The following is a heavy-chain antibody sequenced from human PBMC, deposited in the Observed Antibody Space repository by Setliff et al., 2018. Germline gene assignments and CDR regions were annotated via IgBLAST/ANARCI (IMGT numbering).Heavy chain of an antibody. Sequence: LSLTCTVSGGSISNYYWSWIRQPAGKGLEWIGRIYTSGSTNYNPSLKSRVTMSVDTSKNQFSLKLSSVTAADTAVYYCARKGISALSGAFDMWGQGTIVTVSS. D-gene: IGHD1-26*01. CDR3: ARKGISALSGAFDM. V-gene: IGHV4-4*07. J-gene: IGHJ3*02. CDR2: IYTSGST. CDR1: GGSISNYY.